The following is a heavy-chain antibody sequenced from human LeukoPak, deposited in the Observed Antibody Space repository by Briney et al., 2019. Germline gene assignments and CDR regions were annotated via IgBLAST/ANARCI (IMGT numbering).Heavy chain of an antibody. D-gene: IGHD4-23*01. V-gene: IGHV3-48*03. CDR1: GFTFSSYE. CDR3: ARERSGLLRWRGAFDI. Sequence: GGSLRLSCAASGFTFSSYEMNWVRQAPGKGLEWVSYISSSGSTIYYADSVKGRFTISRDNAKNPLYLQMNSLRAEDTAVYYCARERSGLLRWRGAFDIWGQGTMVTVSS. J-gene: IGHJ3*02. CDR2: ISSSGSTI.